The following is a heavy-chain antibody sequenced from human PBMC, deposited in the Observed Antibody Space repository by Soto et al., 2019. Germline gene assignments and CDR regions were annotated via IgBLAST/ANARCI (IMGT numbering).Heavy chain of an antibody. Sequence: PSETLSLTCTVSGGSISSGDYYWSWIRQPPGKGLEWIGYIYYSGSTYYNPSLKSRVTISVDTSKNQFSLKLSSVTAADTAVYYCARGLVLVPAAMVDNWFDPWGQGTLVTVSS. D-gene: IGHD2-2*01. CDR1: GGSISSGDYY. J-gene: IGHJ5*02. CDR3: ARGLVLVPAAMVDNWFDP. CDR2: IYYSGST. V-gene: IGHV4-30-4*01.